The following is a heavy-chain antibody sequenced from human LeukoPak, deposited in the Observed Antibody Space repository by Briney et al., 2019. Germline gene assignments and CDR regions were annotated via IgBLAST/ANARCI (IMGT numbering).Heavy chain of an antibody. CDR3: AKFHYYYGSGIFDAFDI. CDR1: GYSFMNNW. V-gene: IGHV5-51*01. J-gene: IGHJ3*02. Sequence: GESLKISCKGSGYSFMNNWIGWVRQMPAKGLEWMGIIYPGDSDTRYSPSFPGQVTISADKSISTAYLQWSSLRASDTAMYYCAKFHYYYGSGIFDAFDIWGLGTMVTVSS. CDR2: IYPGDSDT. D-gene: IGHD3-10*01.